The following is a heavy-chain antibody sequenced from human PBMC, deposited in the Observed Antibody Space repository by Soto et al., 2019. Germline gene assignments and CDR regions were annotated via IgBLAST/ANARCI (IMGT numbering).Heavy chain of an antibody. CDR3: ARQRAAYSSYVDYYYYMDV. J-gene: IGHJ6*03. CDR1: GGSISTYY. V-gene: IGHV4-59*08. D-gene: IGHD4-4*01. Sequence: SETLSLTCTVSGGSISTYYWSWIRQPPGKGLQWIGYMDYSGSTNYNPSLKRRVTISVDTSKNQYSLKLSSVTAADTAVYYCARQRAAYSSYVDYYYYMDVWGKGTTVTVSS. CDR2: MDYSGST.